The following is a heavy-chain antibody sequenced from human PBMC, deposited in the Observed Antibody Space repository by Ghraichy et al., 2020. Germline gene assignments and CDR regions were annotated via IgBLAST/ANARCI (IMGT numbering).Heavy chain of an antibody. D-gene: IGHD6-19*01. Sequence: LSLTCAASGLTPLLPPPPRVPQAPGTGMPPVQSPRSPSSERYYADSVKRRFTISRDNAKNSLYLQMNSLSAEDTAVYYCVAVAGTSYDYWGQGTLVTFSS. CDR1: GLTPLLPP. V-gene: IGHV3-21*01. CDR3: VAVAGTSYDY. CDR2: PRSPSSER. J-gene: IGHJ4*02.